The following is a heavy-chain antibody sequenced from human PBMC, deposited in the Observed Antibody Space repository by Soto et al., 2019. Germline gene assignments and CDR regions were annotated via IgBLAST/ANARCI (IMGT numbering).Heavy chain of an antibody. D-gene: IGHD2-15*01. CDR3: ARDADGNSHYSRFDY. J-gene: IGHJ4*02. V-gene: IGHV3-33*01. CDR1: GFTFSSYG. CDR2: IWYDGSKK. Sequence: GGSLRLSCAASGFTFSSYGMHWVRQAPGKGLEWVAVIWYDGSKKYYADSVKGRFTISRDYSKNTLYLQMDSLSVEDTAVYYCARDADGNSHYSRFDYWGQGSLVTVSS.